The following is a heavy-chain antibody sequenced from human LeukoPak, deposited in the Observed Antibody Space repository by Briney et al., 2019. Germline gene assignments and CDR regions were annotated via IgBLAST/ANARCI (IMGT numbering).Heavy chain of an antibody. J-gene: IGHJ6*04. Sequence: GGTLRLSCAASGFTFSSYGMSWVHQAPGKGLEWVSYISSSGSTIYYADSVKGRFTISRDNAKNSLYLQMNSLRAEDTAVYYCAELGITMIGGVWGKGTTVTISS. D-gene: IGHD3-10*02. CDR3: AELGITMIGGV. CDR2: ISSSGSTI. V-gene: IGHV3-48*04. CDR1: GFTFSSYG.